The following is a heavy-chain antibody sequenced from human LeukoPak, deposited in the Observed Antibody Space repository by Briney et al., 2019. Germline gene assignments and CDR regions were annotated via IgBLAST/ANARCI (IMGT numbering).Heavy chain of an antibody. CDR2: ISAYNGNT. J-gene: IGHJ4*02. D-gene: IGHD3-9*01. V-gene: IGHV1-18*01. CDR1: GYTFTSYG. CDR3: ARGATYNDILTGLYYFDD. Sequence: GASVKVSCKASGYTFTSYGMSWVRQAPGKGLEWMGCISAYNGNTNYAQTLKGRFTMTTDTSTSTAYMELRSLRSDDTAVYYCARGATYNDILTGLYYFDDWGQGTLVTVSS.